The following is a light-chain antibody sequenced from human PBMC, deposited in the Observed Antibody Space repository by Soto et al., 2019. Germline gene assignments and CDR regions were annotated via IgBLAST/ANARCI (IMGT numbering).Light chain of an antibody. V-gene: IGLV1-40*01. Sequence: QSVLTQPPSLSGAPGQRVTISCTGSGSNIGAPYDVHWYQHLPGTAPKLLIYGSTNRPSGVPGRFSGSKSGTSASLANTGLQAEDEADYYCQSYDSSLSGYVFGAGTKLTVL. CDR2: GST. CDR3: QSYDSSLSGYV. J-gene: IGLJ1*01. CDR1: GSNIGAPYD.